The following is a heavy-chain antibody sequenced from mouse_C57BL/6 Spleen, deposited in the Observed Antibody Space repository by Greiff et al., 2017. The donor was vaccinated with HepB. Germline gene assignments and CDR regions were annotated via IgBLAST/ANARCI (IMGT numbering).Heavy chain of an antibody. CDR2: IDPETGGT. CDR1: GYTFTDYE. Sequence: VQLKESGAELVRPGASVTLSCKASGYTFTDYEMHWVKQTPVHGLEWIGAIDPETGGTAYNQKFKGKAILTADKSSSTAYMELRSLTSEDSAVYYCTGLTFDYWGQGTTLTVSS. V-gene: IGHV1-15*01. D-gene: IGHD1-3*01. CDR3: TGLTFDY. J-gene: IGHJ2*01.